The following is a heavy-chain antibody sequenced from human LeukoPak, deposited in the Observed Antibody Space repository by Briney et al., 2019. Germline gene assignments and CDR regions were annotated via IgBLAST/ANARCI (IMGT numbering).Heavy chain of an antibody. J-gene: IGHJ6*02. CDR2: TYSGGVA. D-gene: IGHD2-15*01. V-gene: IGHV3-53*01. CDR3: AREKSRGGDFYGMDV. CDR1: GFTVSTKY. Sequence: GGSRRLSCAASGFTVSTKYMSWVRQSPVKGLEWVSITYSGGVAYYADSVRGRFTISRDNSKNTMDLQMDSLRADDTAIYYCAREKSRGGDFYGMDVWGQGTTVTVSS.